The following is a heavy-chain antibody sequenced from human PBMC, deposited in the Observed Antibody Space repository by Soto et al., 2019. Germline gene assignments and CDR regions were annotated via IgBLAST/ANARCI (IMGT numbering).Heavy chain of an antibody. Sequence: GALRLSCAASAFTFSSYGMHWFRQAPGKGLEWVAVISYDGSNKYYAESVKGRFTISRDNAKNTLYLQMNSLRAEDTAVYFCAKETTVYSSSWCLSGMDVWGQGTTVTVSS. V-gene: IGHV3-30*18. CDR1: AFTFSSYG. D-gene: IGHD6-13*01. CDR3: AKETTVYSSSWCLSGMDV. CDR2: ISYDGSNK. J-gene: IGHJ6*02.